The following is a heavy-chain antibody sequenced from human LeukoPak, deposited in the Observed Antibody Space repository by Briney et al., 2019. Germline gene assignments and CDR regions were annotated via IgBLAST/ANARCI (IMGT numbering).Heavy chain of an antibody. D-gene: IGHD4-23*01. CDR1: GGSISSGSNY. Sequence: SQTLSLTCSVSGGSISSGSNYWSWIRQPAGKGLEWIGRIYTSGSTNYNPSLKSRVTMSVDTSKNQFSLKLSSVTAADTAVYYCARELNGGNSVIHLWDYWGQGTLVTVSS. V-gene: IGHV4-61*02. J-gene: IGHJ4*02. CDR2: IYTSGST. CDR3: ARELNGGNSVIHLWDY.